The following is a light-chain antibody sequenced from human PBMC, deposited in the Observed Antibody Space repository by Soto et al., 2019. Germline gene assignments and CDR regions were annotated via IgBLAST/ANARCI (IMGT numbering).Light chain of an antibody. Sequence: QSVLTQPPSASGTPGQRVTISCSGSNSNIGSNTVNWYQQFPGTAPKLLVYSNNQRPSGVPDRFSGAKSGTSASLAISGLQSDDEAAYFCAAWDDTLNGMFFGGGTKVTVL. CDR1: NSNIGSNT. CDR3: AAWDDTLNGMF. CDR2: SNN. V-gene: IGLV1-44*01. J-gene: IGLJ2*01.